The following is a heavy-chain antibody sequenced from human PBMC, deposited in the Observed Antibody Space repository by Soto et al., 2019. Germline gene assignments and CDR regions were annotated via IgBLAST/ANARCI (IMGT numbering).Heavy chain of an antibody. CDR2: ISHDGNVN. J-gene: IGHJ6*03. CDR1: GFTFSSYA. Sequence: ESRGGVVQPGRSLRLSCEASGFTFSSYAMHWVRQAPGKGLEWVAVISHDGNVNYYSESVKGRFTMSRDNSKDTLYLQMDSLRTEDTAVYFCAKDEYWESHFYYFMDLWGKGTPVTVSS. CDR3: AKDEYWESHFYYFMDL. D-gene: IGHD2-8*02. V-gene: IGHV3-30*18.